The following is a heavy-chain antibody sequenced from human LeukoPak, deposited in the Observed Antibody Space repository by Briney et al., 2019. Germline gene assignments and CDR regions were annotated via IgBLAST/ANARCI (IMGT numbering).Heavy chain of an antibody. Sequence: PSETLSLTCTVSGSSISNYYWSWLRQPPGKGLEWIGYIHYSGSTYYNPSLKSRVTMSVDTSKNQFSLRLSSVTAADTAMYYCARHPTTMTTPPWGQGTLVTVSS. V-gene: IGHV4-59*08. CDR3: ARHPTTMTTPP. D-gene: IGHD4-17*01. J-gene: IGHJ5*02. CDR1: GSSISNYY. CDR2: IHYSGST.